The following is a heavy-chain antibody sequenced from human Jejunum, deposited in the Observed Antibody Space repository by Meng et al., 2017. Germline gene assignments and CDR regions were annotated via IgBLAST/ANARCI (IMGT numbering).Heavy chain of an antibody. CDR1: CGFISGVY. J-gene: IGHJ4*02. Sequence: QLQESGPGLVRPSDTRSLTGPVSCGFISGVYCSCIRQSPWKGLQWIGYIYSSGGTAYNPSLRSRVSMSVDTSRNQFSLELNSVTSADTAVYHCARGSTGNYDDWGQGTLVTVSS. CDR3: ARGSTGNYDD. V-gene: IGHV4-59*01. CDR2: IYSSGGT. D-gene: IGHD4-11*01.